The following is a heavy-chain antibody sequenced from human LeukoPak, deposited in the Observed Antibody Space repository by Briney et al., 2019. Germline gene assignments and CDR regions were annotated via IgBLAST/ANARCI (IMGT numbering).Heavy chain of an antibody. Sequence: GGSLRLSRAASGFTFSSYAMSWVRQAPGKGLEWVSGISGSGGSTYYADSVKGRFTISRDNSKNTLYLQMNSLRAEDTAVYYCAKDTRYSSSPEYPDYWGQGTLVTVSS. CDR3: AKDTRYSSSPEYPDY. D-gene: IGHD6-13*01. J-gene: IGHJ4*02. CDR1: GFTFSSYA. V-gene: IGHV3-23*01. CDR2: ISGSGGST.